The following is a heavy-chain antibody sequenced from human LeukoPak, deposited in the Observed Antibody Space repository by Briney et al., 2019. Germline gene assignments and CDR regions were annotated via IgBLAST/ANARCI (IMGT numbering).Heavy chain of an antibody. CDR1: GGSFSGYY. CDR3: AISIVVVPAARY. D-gene: IGHD2-2*01. V-gene: IGHV4-34*01. CDR2: INHSGST. Sequence: SETLSLTCAVYGGSFSGYYWSWIRQPPGKGLEWIGEINHSGSTNYNPSLKSRVTISVDTSKNQFSLKLSSVTAADTAVYYCAISIVVVPAARYWGQGTLVTVSS. J-gene: IGHJ4*02.